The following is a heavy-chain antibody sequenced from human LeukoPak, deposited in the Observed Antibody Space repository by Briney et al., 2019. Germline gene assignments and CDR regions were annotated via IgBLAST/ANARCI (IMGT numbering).Heavy chain of an antibody. J-gene: IGHJ4*02. CDR3: ARDGFGTGSN. V-gene: IGHV3-74*01. D-gene: IGHD3-16*01. CDR2: INSDGSWT. CDR1: GNYW. Sequence: PGGSLRLSCAASGNYWMHWVRQAPGKGLVWVSHINSDGSWTSYADSVKGRFTISKDNAKNSLYLQMNTLRADDTAVYYCARDGFGTGSNWGQGTLVTVSS.